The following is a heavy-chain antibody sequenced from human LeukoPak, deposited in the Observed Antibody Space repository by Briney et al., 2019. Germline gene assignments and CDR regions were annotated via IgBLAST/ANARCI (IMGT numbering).Heavy chain of an antibody. CDR3: ATSRGGSGSIWDS. CDR1: GDSFSSHY. J-gene: IGHJ4*02. Sequence: SETLPLTCAVSGDSFSSHYWTWIRQSPGTGLEWIGYIYYSGSTNYNPSLKSRVTISVDTSKNQFSLKLSSVAAADTAVYYCATSRGGSGSIWDSWGQGTLVTVSS. CDR2: IYYSGST. D-gene: IGHD3-10*01. V-gene: IGHV4-59*11.